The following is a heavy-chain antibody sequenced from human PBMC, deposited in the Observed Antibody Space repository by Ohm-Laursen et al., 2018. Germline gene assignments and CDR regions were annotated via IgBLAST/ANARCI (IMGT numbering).Heavy chain of an antibody. Sequence: GTLSLTCTVSGGSISSDYWSWIRQPPGKGLEWIGYIYYSGSTNYNPSLKSRVTISVDTSKNQFSLKLSSVTAADTAVYYCARRANSAYPYYLDHWGQGTLVTVSS. J-gene: IGHJ4*02. CDR1: GGSISSDY. CDR3: ARRANSAYPYYLDH. V-gene: IGHV4-59*08. D-gene: IGHD3-22*01. CDR2: IYYSGST.